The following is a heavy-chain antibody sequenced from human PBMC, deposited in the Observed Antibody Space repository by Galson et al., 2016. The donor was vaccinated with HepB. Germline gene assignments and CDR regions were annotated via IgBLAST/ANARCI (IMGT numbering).Heavy chain of an antibody. CDR1: GFTFSNYW. J-gene: IGHJ4*02. D-gene: IGHD1-1*01. V-gene: IGHV3-74*01. CDR2: IYRDGTKT. Sequence: SLRLSCAASGFTFSNYWMHWVRQAPGKGLVWVSHIYRDGTKTNYAGSVKGRFTISRDNAKNMLYLQMINLRDDDTAMYYCSSEIRQGYWGQGTLVTVSS. CDR3: SSEIRQGY.